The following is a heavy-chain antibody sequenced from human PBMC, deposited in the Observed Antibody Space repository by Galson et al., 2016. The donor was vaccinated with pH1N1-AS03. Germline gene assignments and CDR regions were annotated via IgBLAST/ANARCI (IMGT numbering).Heavy chain of an antibody. J-gene: IGHJ6*02. Sequence: LRLSCAAPGFTFSDFDMHWVRQVSRKGLEWVSGIGSAGDTYYAASVKGRFTISRENAKNSLYLQMSSVTAGDTAVYYCARDPHGLDVWGQGTAVTVSS. CDR3: ARDPHGLDV. CDR2: IGSAGDT. CDR1: GFTFSDFD. V-gene: IGHV3-13*01.